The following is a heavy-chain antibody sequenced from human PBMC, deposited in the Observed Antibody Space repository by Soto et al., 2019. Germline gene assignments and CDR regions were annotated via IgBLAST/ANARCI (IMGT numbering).Heavy chain of an antibody. V-gene: IGHV1-2*04. Sequence: ASVKVSCKASGYTFTGYYMHWVRQAPGQGLEWMGWINPNSGGTNYAQKFQGWVTMTRDTSISTAYMELSRLRSEDTAVYYCARPKDYDDCLDLWGQGTLVTVSS. J-gene: IGHJ4*02. D-gene: IGHD3-22*01. CDR2: INPNSGGT. CDR1: GYTFTGYY. CDR3: ARPKDYDDCLDL.